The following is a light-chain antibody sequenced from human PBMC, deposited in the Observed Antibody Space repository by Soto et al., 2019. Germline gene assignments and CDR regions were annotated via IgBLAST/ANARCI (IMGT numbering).Light chain of an antibody. J-gene: IGKJ1*01. CDR3: QQYGSSPG. V-gene: IGKV3-20*01. Sequence: EIVLTQSPGTLSLSPGERATLSCRASQSVSGSYLAWYQQKPGQAPRLLIYGASSRATGIPDRFSGGGSGTDFTLTISRLEPEDFAVYYCQQYGSSPGFGQGTKVEIK. CDR1: QSVSGSY. CDR2: GAS.